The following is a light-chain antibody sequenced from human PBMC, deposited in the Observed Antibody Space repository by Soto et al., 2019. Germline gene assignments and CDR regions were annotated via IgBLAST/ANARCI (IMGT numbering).Light chain of an antibody. Sequence: QSALTQPASVSGSPGQSITISCTGTSSDVGSYNLVSWYQQHPVKAPKLMIYEGSKRPSGVSNRFSGSKSGNTACLTISGLQAEDEADYCCCSYAGSSTFAVFGGGTKLTVL. CDR2: EGS. V-gene: IGLV2-23*03. CDR3: CSYAGSSTFAV. CDR1: SSDVGSYNL. J-gene: IGLJ2*01.